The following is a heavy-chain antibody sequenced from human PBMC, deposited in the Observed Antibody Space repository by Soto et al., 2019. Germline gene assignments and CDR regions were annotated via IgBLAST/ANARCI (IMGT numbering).Heavy chain of an antibody. J-gene: IGHJ5*02. CDR1: GGSISSSTYY. V-gene: IGHV4-39*02. Sequence: QLQLQESGPGLVKPSETLSLTCTVSGGSISSSTYYWGWIRQPPGKVLEWIGSIYFRGSTYYHPSLTSRVTVSGDTSKNRFSLNLTAVTAADTAVYYCAREILSGYYPAGWFAPWGQGTLVTVSS. CDR3: AREILSGYYPAGWFAP. CDR2: IYFRGST. D-gene: IGHD3-9*01.